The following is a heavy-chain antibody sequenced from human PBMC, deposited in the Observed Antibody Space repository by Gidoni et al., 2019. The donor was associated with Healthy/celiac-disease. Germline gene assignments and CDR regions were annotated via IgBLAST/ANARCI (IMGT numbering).Heavy chain of an antibody. CDR3: ARRRIVVVISYFDY. Sequence: QLQLQESGPGLVKPSETLSLTCTVSGGSISSSSYYWGWIRQPPGKGLEWIGSIYYSGSTYYNPSLKSRVTISVDTSKNQFSLKLSSVTAADTAVYYCARRRIVVVISYFDYWGQGTLVTVSS. CDR2: IYYSGST. D-gene: IGHD3-22*01. J-gene: IGHJ4*02. CDR1: GGSISSSSYY. V-gene: IGHV4-39*01.